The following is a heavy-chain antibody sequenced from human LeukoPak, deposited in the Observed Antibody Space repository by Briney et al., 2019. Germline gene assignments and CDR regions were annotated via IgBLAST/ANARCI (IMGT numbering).Heavy chain of an antibody. CDR2: IYSSGST. CDR3: AKSGGYGLIDY. D-gene: IGHD1-26*01. CDR1: GASVSGSNYS. V-gene: IGHV4-39*01. J-gene: IGHJ4*02. Sequence: SETLSLTCAVSGASVSGSNYSWGWIRQPPGKGLEWIGNIYSSGSTYYNASLQSRVTISIDTSKNQFSLRLNSVTAADTAMYYCAKSGGYGLIDYWGQGTRVTVSS.